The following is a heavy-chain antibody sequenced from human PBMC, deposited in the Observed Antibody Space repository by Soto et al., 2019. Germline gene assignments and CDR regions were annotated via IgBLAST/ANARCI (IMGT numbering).Heavy chain of an antibody. Sequence: EVQLVESGGGFVQPGGSLRLSCAASGLTFSSYWMYWVRQAPGKGLVWVSRISDDGSRTTYADSVKGRFTISRDNAKNTLYLQMNSLRAEDTDVYHCVCLRPGYWGQGTLVTVSS. CDR1: GLTFSSYW. CDR3: VCLRPGY. V-gene: IGHV3-74*01. CDR2: ISDDGSRT. J-gene: IGHJ4*02.